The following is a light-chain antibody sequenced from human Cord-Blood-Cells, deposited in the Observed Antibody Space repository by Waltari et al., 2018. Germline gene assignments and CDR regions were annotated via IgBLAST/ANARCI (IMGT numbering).Light chain of an antibody. CDR2: DAS. J-gene: IGKJ4*01. Sequence: DIQITQSPSSLSALLGDRVPITCQARQDISNYINWYQQNPGKAPKLLTNDASNLETGVPSRCSGSGSGTDFTFTISSLQPEDIATYYCQQYDNLLTFGRGTKVEIK. CDR1: QDISNY. CDR3: QQYDNLLT. V-gene: IGKV1-33*01.